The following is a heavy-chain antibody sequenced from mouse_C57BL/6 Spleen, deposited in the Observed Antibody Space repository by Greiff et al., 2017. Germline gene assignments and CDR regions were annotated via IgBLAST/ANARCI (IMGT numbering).Heavy chain of an antibody. CDR3: AREGGFYWYFDV. V-gene: IGHV5-4*01. J-gene: IGHJ1*03. CDR2: ISDGGSYT. CDR1: GFTFSSYA. Sequence: EVMLVESGGGLVKPGGSLKLSCAASGFTFSSYAMSWVRQTPEKRLEWVATISDGGSYTYYPDNVKGRFTISRDNAKNNLYLQMSQLKSEDTAMYYCAREGGFYWYFDVWGTGTTVTVSS. D-gene: IGHD3-1*01.